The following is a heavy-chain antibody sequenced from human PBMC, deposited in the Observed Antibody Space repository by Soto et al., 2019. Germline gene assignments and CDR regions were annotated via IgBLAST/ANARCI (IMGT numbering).Heavy chain of an antibody. CDR3: ARDRTIFGVVIGY. Sequence: ASLKLSCKSSGYPFTSYVISWVLQAPGQGLEWMGWISAYNGNTNYAQKLQGRVTMTTDTSTSTAYMELRSLRSDDTAVYYCARDRTIFGVVIGYWGQGTLVTVSS. V-gene: IGHV1-18*01. D-gene: IGHD3-3*01. CDR2: ISAYNGNT. CDR1: GYPFTSYV. J-gene: IGHJ4*02.